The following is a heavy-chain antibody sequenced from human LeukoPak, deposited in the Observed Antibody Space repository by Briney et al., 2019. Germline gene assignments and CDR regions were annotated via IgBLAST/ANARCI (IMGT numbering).Heavy chain of an antibody. CDR3: ARSSGHSYGDFDY. V-gene: IGHV4-59*01. CDR2: THYSGAT. D-gene: IGHD5-18*01. J-gene: IGHJ4*02. Sequence: NPSETLSLTCSVSGVSITSNYWSWIRQPPGKGLEWLGYTHYSGATSYNPSLESRSTMSLDTSNNQFSLKLSSVTAADTAVYYCARSSGHSYGDFDYWGQGNLVTVSS. CDR1: GVSITSNY.